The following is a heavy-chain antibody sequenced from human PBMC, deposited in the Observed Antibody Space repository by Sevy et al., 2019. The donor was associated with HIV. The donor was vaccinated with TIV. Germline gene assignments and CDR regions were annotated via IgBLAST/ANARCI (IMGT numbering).Heavy chain of an antibody. J-gene: IGHJ6*02. CDR3: ARDPGDCSSTSCYRSGYYYYGMDV. D-gene: IGHD2-2*02. CDR1: GYTFTSYG. V-gene: IGHV1-18*01. CDR2: ISAYNGNT. Sequence: ASVKVSCKASGYTFTSYGISWVRQAPGQGLEWMGWISAYNGNTNYAQKLQGRVTMTTDTSTSTAYMELRSLRSDDTAVDYCARDPGDCSSTSCYRSGYYYYGMDVWGQGTTVTVSS.